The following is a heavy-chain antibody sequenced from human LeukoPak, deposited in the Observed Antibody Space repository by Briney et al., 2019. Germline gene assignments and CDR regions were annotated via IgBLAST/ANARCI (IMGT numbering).Heavy chain of an antibody. CDR2: IYYSGST. CDR3: ARGTVTTFGNCGMDV. CDR1: GDSISSGDFH. V-gene: IGHV4-30-4*01. D-gene: IGHD4-17*01. J-gene: IGHJ6*02. Sequence: PSQTLSLTCTVSGDSISSGDFHWSWIRQPPGKGLTWIGYIYYSGSTYYNPSLKSRVTISVDTSKRQLSLKLSSVTAADTAVYYCARGTVTTFGNCGMDVWGQGTTVTVSS.